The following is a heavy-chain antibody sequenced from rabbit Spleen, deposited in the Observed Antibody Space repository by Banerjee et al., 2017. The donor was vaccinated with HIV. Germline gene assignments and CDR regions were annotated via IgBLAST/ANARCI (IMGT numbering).Heavy chain of an antibody. V-gene: IGHV1S45*01. J-gene: IGHJ4*01. Sequence: QEQLEESGGDLVKPEGSLTLTCTASGFSFSSVYYMCWVRQAPGKGLKWIGCIYGGSDTTWYASWAKGRFTISTPSSTTVTLQMTSLTAADTATYFCARDLVSVIGWNFNLWGPGTLVTVS. CDR1: GFSFSSVYY. D-gene: IGHD1-1*01. CDR2: IYGGSDTT. CDR3: ARDLVSVIGWNFNL.